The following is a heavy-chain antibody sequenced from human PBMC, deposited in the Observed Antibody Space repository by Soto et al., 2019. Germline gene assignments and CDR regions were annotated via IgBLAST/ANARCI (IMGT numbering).Heavy chain of an antibody. V-gene: IGHV1-18*01. D-gene: IGHD2-15*01. CDR1: GYTFTSYG. Sequence: ASVKVSCKASGYTFTSYGISWVRQAPGQGLEWMGWISAYNGNTNYAQKLQGRVTMTTDTSTSTAYMELRSLRSDDTAVYYCARDRVLWRYCSGGSCCFDYWGQGTLVTVSS. CDR3: ARDRVLWRYCSGGSCCFDY. J-gene: IGHJ4*02. CDR2: ISAYNGNT.